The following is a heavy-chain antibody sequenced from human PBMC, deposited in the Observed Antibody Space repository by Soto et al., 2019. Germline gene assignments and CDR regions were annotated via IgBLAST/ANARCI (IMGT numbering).Heavy chain of an antibody. D-gene: IGHD3-10*01. Sequence: EVQLLESGGGLVQPGGSLRLSCAASGFIFSSYAMSWVRQAPGKGLEWVSGFSASGGNTYYGDSVKGRFTISRDNSTNTLYLQMNSMRAEDTAVYYCAVGEIWLDYWGQGTLVTVSS. CDR1: GFIFSSYA. CDR2: FSASGGNT. CDR3: AVGEIWLDY. J-gene: IGHJ4*01. V-gene: IGHV3-23*01.